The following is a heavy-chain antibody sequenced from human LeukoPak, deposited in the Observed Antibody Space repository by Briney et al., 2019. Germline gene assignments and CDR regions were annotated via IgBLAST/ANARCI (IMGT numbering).Heavy chain of an antibody. J-gene: IGHJ6*03. D-gene: IGHD3-3*01. V-gene: IGHV1-69*05. CDR2: IIPIFGTA. CDR1: GGTFSNYA. CDR3: ASTDYDFWSGYFYMDV. Sequence: ASVKVSCKASGGTFSNYAISWVRQAPGQGLEWMGGIIPIFGTANYAQKFQGRVTITTDESTSTAYMELSSLRSEDTAVYYCASTDYDFWSGYFYMDVWGKGTMVTVSS.